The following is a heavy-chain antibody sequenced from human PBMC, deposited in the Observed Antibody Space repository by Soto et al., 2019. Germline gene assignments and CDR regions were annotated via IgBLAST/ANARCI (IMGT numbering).Heavy chain of an antibody. CDR2: IFPSDSDT. V-gene: IGHV5-51*01. J-gene: IGHJ5*02. CDR3: ARKDKSGYFNSFDP. CDR1: GYRFTSYW. D-gene: IGHD3-22*01. Sequence: GESLKISCRTSGYRFTSYWIAWVRQMPGKGLEWMGIIFPSDSDTRYSPSFQGQVTISADRSTSTVFLQWASLKASDTAVYFCARKDKSGYFNSFDPWGQSTLLTVS.